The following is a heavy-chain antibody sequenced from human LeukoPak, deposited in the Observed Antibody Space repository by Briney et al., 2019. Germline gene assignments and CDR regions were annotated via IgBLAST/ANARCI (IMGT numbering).Heavy chain of an antibody. V-gene: IGHV4-59*01. CDR2: IYYSGYT. Sequence: SETLSLTCTVSGGSISSYYWSWIRQPPGKGLEWIGYIYYSGYTNYNPSLKSRVTISVDTSKNQFSLKLSSVTAADTAVYYCARGGPGLGDYWGQGTLVTVSS. CDR3: ARGGPGLGDY. J-gene: IGHJ4*02. D-gene: IGHD3-16*01. CDR1: GGSISSYY.